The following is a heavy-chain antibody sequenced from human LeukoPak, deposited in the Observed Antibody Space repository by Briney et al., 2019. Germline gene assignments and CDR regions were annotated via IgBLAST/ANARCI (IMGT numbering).Heavy chain of an antibody. CDR3: AKDPTGYNYYYYYYMDV. D-gene: IGHD5-24*01. CDR1: GFTFSSYG. V-gene: IGHV3-30*02. CDR2: IRYDGSNK. Sequence: GGSLRLSCAASGFTFSSYGMHWVRQAPGKGLEWVAFIRYDGSNKYYADSVKGRFTISRDNSKNTLYLQMNSLRAEDTAVYYCAKDPTGYNYYYYYYMDVWGKGTTVTISS. J-gene: IGHJ6*03.